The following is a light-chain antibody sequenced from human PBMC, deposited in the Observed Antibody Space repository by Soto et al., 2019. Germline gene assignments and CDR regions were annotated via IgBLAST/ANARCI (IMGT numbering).Light chain of an antibody. CDR1: QSLLHSNGYNY. CDR3: MQALHLYT. V-gene: IGKV2-28*01. Sequence: DIVMTQSPLSLPVTPGEPASISCRSSQSLLHSNGYNYLDWYLQKPGQSPQLLIYLGSNRASGVPDRFSGSGSGTDFTLKISRVEAEDVGVYYCMQALHLYTCGQGTKLEIK. CDR2: LGS. J-gene: IGKJ2*01.